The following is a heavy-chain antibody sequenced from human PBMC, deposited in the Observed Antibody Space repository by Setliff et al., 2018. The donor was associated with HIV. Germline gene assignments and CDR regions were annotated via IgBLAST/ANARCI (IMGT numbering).Heavy chain of an antibody. CDR1: GFSFSNYG. CDR3: ARVKASWYMDV. CDR2: INQDESEQ. Sequence: GSLRLSFAASGFSFSNYGMSWVRQAPGKGLEGVGKINQDESEQFYVDSVRGRFTISRDNAKNSLYLQMNSLRAEDTAVYFCARVKASWYMDVWGKGTTVTVS. V-gene: IGHV3-7*03. J-gene: IGHJ6*03.